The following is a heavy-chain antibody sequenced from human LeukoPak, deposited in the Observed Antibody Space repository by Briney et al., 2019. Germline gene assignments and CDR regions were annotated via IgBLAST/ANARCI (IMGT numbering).Heavy chain of an antibody. J-gene: IGHJ1*01. CDR2: INAGNGNT. V-gene: IGHV1-3*01. Sequence: ASVKVSCKASENTFSNYYMHWVRQAPGQRLEWMGWINAGNGNTKYSQKFQGRVTITRDTSASTAYMELSSLRSEDTAVYYCASPHAEYYYDSSGYEYFQHWGQGTLVTVSS. D-gene: IGHD3-22*01. CDR1: ENTFSNYY. CDR3: ASPHAEYYYDSSGYEYFQH.